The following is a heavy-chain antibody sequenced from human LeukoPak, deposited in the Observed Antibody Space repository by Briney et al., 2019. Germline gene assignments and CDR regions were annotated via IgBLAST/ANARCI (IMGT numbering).Heavy chain of an antibody. CDR3: ARSMITFGGVIPYYFDY. CDR2: IYPGDSDT. V-gene: IGHV5-51*01. D-gene: IGHD3-16*02. CDR1: GYSLTSYW. J-gene: IGHJ4*02. Sequence: GESLKISCKGSGYSLTSYWIGWVRQMPGKGLEWMGIIYPGDSDTRYSPSFQGQVTISADKSISTAYLQWSSLKASDTAMYYCARSMITFGGVIPYYFDYWGQGTLVTVSS.